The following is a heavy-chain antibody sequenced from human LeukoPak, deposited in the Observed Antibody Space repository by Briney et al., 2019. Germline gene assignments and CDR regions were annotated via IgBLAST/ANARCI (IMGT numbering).Heavy chain of an antibody. D-gene: IGHD3-22*01. CDR2: ISGSGGST. V-gene: IGHV3-23*01. CDR3: AKTHYYDSSSFDP. CDR1: GFTFSHHN. J-gene: IGHJ5*02. Sequence: PGGSLRLSCAASGFTFSHHNMSWVRQAPGKGLEWVSAISGSGGSTYYADSVKGRFTISRDNSKNTLYLQMNSLRAEDTAVYYCAKTHYYDSSSFDPWGQGTLVTVSS.